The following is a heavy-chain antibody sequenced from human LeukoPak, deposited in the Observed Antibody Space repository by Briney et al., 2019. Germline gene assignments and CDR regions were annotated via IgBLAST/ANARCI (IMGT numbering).Heavy chain of an antibody. CDR3: ARGYSSGWYYFDY. CDR1: GGTFSSYA. D-gene: IGHD6-19*01. CDR2: IIPILGIA. V-gene: IGHV1-69*04. Sequence: SVKVSCKASGGTFSSYAISWVRQAPGQGLEWMGRIIPILGIANYAQKFQGRVTMTRNTSISTAYMELSSLRSEDTAVYYCARGYSSGWYYFDYWGQGTLVTVSS. J-gene: IGHJ4*02.